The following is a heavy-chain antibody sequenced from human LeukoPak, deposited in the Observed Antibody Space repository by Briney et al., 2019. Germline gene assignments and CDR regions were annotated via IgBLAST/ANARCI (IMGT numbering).Heavy chain of an antibody. V-gene: IGHV1-18*01. Sequence: ASVKVSCKASGYTFTSYGISWVRQAPGQGLEWMGWISAYNGNTNYAQKLQGRVTMTTDTSTSTAYMELRSLRSEDTAVYYCARPPYDSSGYYAYYFDYWGQGTLVTVSS. J-gene: IGHJ4*02. D-gene: IGHD3-22*01. CDR1: GYTFTSYG. CDR2: ISAYNGNT. CDR3: ARPPYDSSGYYAYYFDY.